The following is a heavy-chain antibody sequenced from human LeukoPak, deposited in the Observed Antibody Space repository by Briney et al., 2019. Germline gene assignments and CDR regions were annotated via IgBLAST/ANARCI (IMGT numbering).Heavy chain of an antibody. D-gene: IGHD3-3*01. CDR1: GYTLTELS. CDR3: ASNDFWSGSP. V-gene: IGHV1-69*13. CDR2: IIPIFGTA. Sequence: ASVKVSRKVSGYTLTELSMHWVRQAPGKGLEWMGGIIPIFGTANYAQKFQGRVTITADESTSTAYMELSSLRSEDTAVYYCASNDFWSGSPWGQGTLVTVSS. J-gene: IGHJ4*02.